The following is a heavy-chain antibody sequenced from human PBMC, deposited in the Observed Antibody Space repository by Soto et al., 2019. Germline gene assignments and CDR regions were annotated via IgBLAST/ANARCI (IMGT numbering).Heavy chain of an antibody. J-gene: IGHJ3*02. Sequence: GGSLRLSCATSRFTFSSYAMSWVRQAPGKGLEWVSTISTSGGTTYYPDSVKGRFTISRDNAKSSLYLQMNSLRAEDTAVYYCASPYYYGSGDAFDIWGQGTMVTVS. D-gene: IGHD3-10*01. V-gene: IGHV3-23*01. CDR1: RFTFSSYA. CDR2: ISTSGGTT. CDR3: ASPYYYGSGDAFDI.